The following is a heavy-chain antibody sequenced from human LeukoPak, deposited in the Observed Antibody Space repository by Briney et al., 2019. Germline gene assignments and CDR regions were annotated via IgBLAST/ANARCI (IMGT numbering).Heavy chain of an antibody. V-gene: IGHV3-11*04. Sequence: PGGSLRLSCAVSGFTFSDYYMSWIRQAPGKGLEWVSYISSSGSTIYYADSVKGRFTISRDNAKNSLYLHMNSVRAEDTAVYYCAKDFYDYGGNFDYWGQGTLVTVSS. J-gene: IGHJ4*02. D-gene: IGHD4-23*01. CDR2: ISSSGSTI. CDR3: AKDFYDYGGNFDY. CDR1: GFTFSDYY.